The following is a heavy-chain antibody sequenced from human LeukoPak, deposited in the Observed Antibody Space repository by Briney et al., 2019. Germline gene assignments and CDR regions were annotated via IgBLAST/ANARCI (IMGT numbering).Heavy chain of an antibody. CDR3: ARRYSVYEIFDS. Sequence: GESLKISCKGSGYSFTTYWIGWVRQMPGKGLEWMGIIYPGDSDTRYSPSFQGQVTISADKSISTAYLQWSSLKASDTAIYHCARRYSVYEIFDSWGQGTLVTVFS. J-gene: IGHJ4*02. CDR1: GYSFTTYW. D-gene: IGHD5/OR15-5a*01. CDR2: IYPGDSDT. V-gene: IGHV5-51*01.